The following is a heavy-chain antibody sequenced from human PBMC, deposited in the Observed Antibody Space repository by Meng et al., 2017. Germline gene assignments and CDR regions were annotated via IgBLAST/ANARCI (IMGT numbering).Heavy chain of an antibody. J-gene: IGHJ6*02. CDR1: GFTFSSYA. CDR2: ISGSGGST. CDR3: AKGGRGWELTYYYYGMDV. V-gene: IGHV3-23*01. Sequence: GGSLRLSCAASGFTFSSYAMSWVRQAPGKGLEWVSAISGSGGSTYYADSVKGRFTISRDNSKSTLYLQMNSLRAEDTAVYYCAKGGRGWELTYYYYGMDVWGQGTTVTVSS. D-gene: IGHD6-19*01.